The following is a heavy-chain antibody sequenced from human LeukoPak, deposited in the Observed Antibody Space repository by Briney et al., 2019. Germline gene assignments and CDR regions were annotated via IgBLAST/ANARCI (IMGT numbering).Heavy chain of an antibody. CDR2: IYYSGST. CDR1: GGSISSGSYY. Sequence: PSQTLSLTCTVSGGSISSGSYYWSWIRQPPGKGLEWIGYIYYSGSTNYNPSLKSRVTISVDTSKNQFSLKLSSVTAADTAVYYCARYSSGWLDAFDIWGQGTMVTVSS. CDR3: ARYSSGWLDAFDI. D-gene: IGHD6-19*01. V-gene: IGHV4-61*01. J-gene: IGHJ3*02.